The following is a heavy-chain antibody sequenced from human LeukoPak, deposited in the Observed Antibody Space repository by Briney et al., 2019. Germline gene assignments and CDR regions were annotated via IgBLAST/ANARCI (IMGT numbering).Heavy chain of an antibody. CDR1: GGSISSYY. J-gene: IGHJ5*02. CDR3: ARQTMNIAARPGWFDP. V-gene: IGHV4-59*08. CDR2: IYYSGST. D-gene: IGHD6-6*01. Sequence: PSETLSLTCTVPGGSISSYYWSWIRQPPGKGLEWIGYIYYSGSTNYNPSLKSRVTISVDTSKNQFSLKLSSVTAADTAVYYCARQTMNIAARPGWFDPWGQGTLVTVSS.